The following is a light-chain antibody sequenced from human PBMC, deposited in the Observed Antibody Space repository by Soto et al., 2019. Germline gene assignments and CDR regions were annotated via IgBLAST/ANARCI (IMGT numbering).Light chain of an antibody. J-gene: IGLJ3*02. CDR3: CSYAGGSTYVL. Sequence: QSALTQPASVSGSPGQSITISCTGTNSDVGSYDHVSWYQQHPGKAPKLMIFEVNKRPSGVSNRFSGSKSGNTASLTISGLQAEDESDHYCCSYAGGSTYVLFGGGTKLTVL. CDR1: NSDVGSYDH. CDR2: EVN. V-gene: IGLV2-23*02.